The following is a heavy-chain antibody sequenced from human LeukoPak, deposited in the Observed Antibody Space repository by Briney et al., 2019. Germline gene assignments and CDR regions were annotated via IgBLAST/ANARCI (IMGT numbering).Heavy chain of an antibody. CDR2: ISGSGGST. CDR1: GFTFSSYA. Sequence: PGGSLRLSCAASGFTFSSYAMSWVRQAPGKGLEWVSAISGSGGSTYYADSVKGRFTISRDNSKNTLYLQMNSLRAEDTAVYYCAKDSHLQQLVLSGAFDIWGQGTMVTVSS. J-gene: IGHJ3*02. CDR3: AKDSHLQQLVLSGAFDI. D-gene: IGHD6-13*01. V-gene: IGHV3-23*01.